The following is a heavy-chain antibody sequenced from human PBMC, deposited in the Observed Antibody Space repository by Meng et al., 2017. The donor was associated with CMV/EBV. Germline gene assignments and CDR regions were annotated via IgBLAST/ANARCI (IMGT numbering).Heavy chain of an antibody. D-gene: IGHD6-19*01. CDR2: VNSNNDAT. J-gene: IGHJ4*02. CDR3: VRSSGWSLFDY. CDR1: GFTFSDYY. V-gene: IGHV1-2*02. Sequence: QVQLVQSWVEMKKPGASVKVHCTTSGFTFSDYYIHWVRQAPGQGLEWMGWVNSNNDATNYARKFQGRVSMTRDTSISTAHMELSRLMSDDTAVYYCVRSSGWSLFDYWGQGTLVTVSS.